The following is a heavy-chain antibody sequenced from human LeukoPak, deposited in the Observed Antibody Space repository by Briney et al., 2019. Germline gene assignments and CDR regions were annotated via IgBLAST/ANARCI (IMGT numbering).Heavy chain of an antibody. Sequence: SETLSLTCTVSGDSISNNYWSWIRQAPGKGLEWIAYIYNGGGANHNPSLRSRATLSMDTSKNQFSLRLTSVTAADTAVYYCAREIIATRSDAFDIWGQGAMVTVSS. CDR1: GDSISNNY. CDR3: AREIIATRSDAFDI. CDR2: IYNGGGA. J-gene: IGHJ3*02. V-gene: IGHV4-59*01. D-gene: IGHD1-1*01.